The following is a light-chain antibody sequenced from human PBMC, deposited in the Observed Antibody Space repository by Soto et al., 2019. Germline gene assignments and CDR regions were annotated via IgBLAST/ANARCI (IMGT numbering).Light chain of an antibody. J-gene: IGKJ5*01. V-gene: IGKV3-11*01. Sequence: EIVLTQSPATLSLSPGERATLSCRASQSVSSYLAWYQQKPGQAPSLLIYDASNRATGIPARFSGSGSATDFTLTISSLEPEDFAVYYCQQRSNLITFGQGTRLEIK. CDR3: QQRSNLIT. CDR1: QSVSSY. CDR2: DAS.